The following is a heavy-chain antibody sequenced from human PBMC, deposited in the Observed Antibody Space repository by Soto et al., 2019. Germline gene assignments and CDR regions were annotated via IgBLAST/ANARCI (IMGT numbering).Heavy chain of an antibody. CDR2: ILYDGTKK. J-gene: IGHJ5*02. CDR3: VKDLAHMADR. Sequence: VQLLESGGGVVLPGGSLRLSCEASGFTFNSYGMYWVRQAPGKGLDWVSHILYDGTKKYYADSVKGRFTMSRDNSKNTLYLQVDRMRVEDTAVYFCVKDLAHMADRWGQGTLFIVSS. CDR1: GFTFNSYG. V-gene: IGHV3-30*18.